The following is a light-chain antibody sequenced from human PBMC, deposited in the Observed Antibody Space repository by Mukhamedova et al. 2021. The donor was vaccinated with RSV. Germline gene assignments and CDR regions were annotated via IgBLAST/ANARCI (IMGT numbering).Light chain of an antibody. J-gene: IGKJ4*01. CDR2: AAS. V-gene: IGKV1-33*01. Sequence: GSHDINNYLNWYQQKPGKAPKLLIYAASNLERGVPSRFIGSGSGTAFTFIISSLQPEDFATYYCQQHDSVLLTFGGGTKVETK. CDR3: QQHDSVLLT. CDR1: HDINNY.